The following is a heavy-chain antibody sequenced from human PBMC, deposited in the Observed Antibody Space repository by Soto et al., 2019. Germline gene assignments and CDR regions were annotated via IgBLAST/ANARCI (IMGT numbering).Heavy chain of an antibody. CDR2: IIPIFGTA. D-gene: IGHD5-12*01. Sequence: GASVKVSCKASGGTFSSYAISWVRQAPGQGLEWMGGIIPIFGTANYAQKFQGRVTITADESTSTAYMELSSLRSEDTAVYYCARDFSYSGYDPRLYYFDYWGQGTLVTVSS. V-gene: IGHV1-69*13. CDR1: GGTFSSYA. J-gene: IGHJ4*02. CDR3: ARDFSYSGYDPRLYYFDY.